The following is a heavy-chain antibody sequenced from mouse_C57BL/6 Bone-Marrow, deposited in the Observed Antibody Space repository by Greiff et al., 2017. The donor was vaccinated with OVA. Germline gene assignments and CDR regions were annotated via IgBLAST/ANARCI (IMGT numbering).Heavy chain of an antibody. CDR1: GYTFTSYW. CDR2: IDPSDSYT. Sequence: QVQLKQPGAELVKPGASVKLSCKASGYTFTSYWMQWVKQRPGQGLEWIGEIDPSDSYTNYNQKFEGKATLTVDTSSSTAYMQLSSLTSEDSAVYYCARDYYYGSNWYFDVWGTGTTVTVSS. CDR3: ARDYYYGSNWYFDV. V-gene: IGHV1-50*01. D-gene: IGHD1-1*01. J-gene: IGHJ1*03.